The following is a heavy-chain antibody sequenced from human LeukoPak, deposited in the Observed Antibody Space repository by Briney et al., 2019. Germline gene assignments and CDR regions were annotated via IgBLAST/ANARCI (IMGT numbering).Heavy chain of an antibody. CDR2: MSHSGST. CDR3: ATRTPAPH. V-gene: IGHV4-4*02. Sequence: SETLSLTCAVSGGSISSSNWWSWVRQPPGKGLEWIGEMSHSGSTNYSPSLKSRVTISVDKSKNQFSLRLSPVTGADTAVYYCATRTPAPHWGQGTLVTVSS. D-gene: IGHD2-2*01. CDR1: GGSISSSNW. J-gene: IGHJ4*02.